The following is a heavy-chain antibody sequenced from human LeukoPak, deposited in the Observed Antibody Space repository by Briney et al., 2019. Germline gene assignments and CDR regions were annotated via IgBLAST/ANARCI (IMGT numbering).Heavy chain of an antibody. CDR2: FDPEDGET. CDR1: GYTLTELS. D-gene: IGHD4-17*01. V-gene: IGHV1-24*01. Sequence: ASVKVSCKVSGYTLTELSMHWVRQAPGKGLEWMGGFDPEDGETIYAQKFRGRVTMTEDTPTDTAYMELSSLRSEDTAVYYCAALEDYGDYEFVHWGQGTLVTVSS. J-gene: IGHJ4*02. CDR3: AALEDYGDYEFVH.